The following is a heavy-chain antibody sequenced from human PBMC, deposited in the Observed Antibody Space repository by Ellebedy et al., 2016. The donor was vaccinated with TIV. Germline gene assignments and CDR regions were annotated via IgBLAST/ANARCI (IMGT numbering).Heavy chain of an antibody. Sequence: GESLKISCAASGFTFSNHGMHWVRQAPVKGLERLAIIWFDGSQAFYADSVKGRFTISRDNSENTLYLQMDSLRAEDTAVYYCARDQGHRTAVVGTNADYWGQGTLVTVSS. CDR3: ARDQGHRTAVVGTNADY. CDR1: GFTFSNHG. CDR2: IWFDGSQA. J-gene: IGHJ4*02. D-gene: IGHD6-13*01. V-gene: IGHV3-33*01.